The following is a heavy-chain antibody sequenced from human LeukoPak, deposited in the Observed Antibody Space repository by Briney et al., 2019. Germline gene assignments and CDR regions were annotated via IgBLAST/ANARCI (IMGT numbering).Heavy chain of an antibody. D-gene: IGHD3-3*01. Sequence: GGSLRLSCAASGFTFSNYWMSRVRQAPGKGLEWVANIKQDGSEKYYVDSVKGRFTISRDNAKNSLYLQMNSLRAEDTAMYYCATPSRALVWSGSDIWGQGTMVTVSS. J-gene: IGHJ3*02. CDR2: IKQDGSEK. CDR1: GFTFSNYW. V-gene: IGHV3-7*01. CDR3: ATPSRALVWSGSDI.